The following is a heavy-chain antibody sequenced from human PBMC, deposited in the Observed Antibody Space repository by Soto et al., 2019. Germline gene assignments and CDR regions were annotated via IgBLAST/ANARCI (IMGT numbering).Heavy chain of an antibody. CDR1: GFTFSSYW. CDR3: AGDSSGYSYDAFDI. Sequence: HPGGSLRLSCAASGFTFSSYWMHWVRQAPGKGLVWVSRINSGGSTTSYADSVKGRLTISRDNAKNTLYLQMNSLRAEDTAVYYCAGDSSGYSYDAFDIWGQGTMVTVSS. CDR2: INSGGSTT. D-gene: IGHD3-22*01. V-gene: IGHV3-74*01. J-gene: IGHJ3*02.